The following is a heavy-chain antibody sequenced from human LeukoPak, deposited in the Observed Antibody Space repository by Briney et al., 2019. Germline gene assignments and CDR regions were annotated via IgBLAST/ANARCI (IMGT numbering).Heavy chain of an antibody. V-gene: IGHV3-7*04. CDR2: IKEDGSMV. CDR3: ARVVTWFDP. Sequence: PGGSLRLSCAASGYTFSSIWMSWVRQAPGKGLEWVAHIKEDGSMVSYVDSVKGRFTISRDNAKNSVYLQMNSLRGEDTAVYFCARVVTWFDPWGQGALVTVSS. CDR1: GYTFSSIW. J-gene: IGHJ5*02.